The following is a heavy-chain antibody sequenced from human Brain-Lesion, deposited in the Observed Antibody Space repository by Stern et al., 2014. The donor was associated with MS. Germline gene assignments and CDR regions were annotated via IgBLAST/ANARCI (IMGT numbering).Heavy chain of an antibody. Sequence: VQLVESGGGVVQPGRPLRLSCVASGFTFGSCAMHWVRQAPGQGLEWVAGVSYDGSNKYYADSVKGRFTISRDNSQNTLYMQMSSLRPEDTAVYYCAKDRQYLTYFFDHWGQGSLVTGSS. J-gene: IGHJ5*02. CDR2: VSYDGSNK. V-gene: IGHV3-30*18. CDR3: AKDRQYLTYFFDH. D-gene: IGHD2/OR15-2a*01. CDR1: GFTFGSCA.